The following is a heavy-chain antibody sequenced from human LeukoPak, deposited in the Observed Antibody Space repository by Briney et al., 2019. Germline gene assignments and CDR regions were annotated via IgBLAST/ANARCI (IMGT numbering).Heavy chain of an antibody. CDR3: ATRGDSAYYYDSSGYYPFHY. J-gene: IGHJ4*02. V-gene: IGHV4-39*01. D-gene: IGHD3-22*01. CDR1: GGSISSSSYY. CDR2: IYYSGST. Sequence: SETLSLTCTVSGGSISSSSYYWGWIRQPPGKGLEWIGCIYYSGSTYYNPSLKSRVTISVDTSKNQFSLKLSSVTAADTAVYYCATRGDSAYYYDSSGYYPFHYWGQGTLVTVSS.